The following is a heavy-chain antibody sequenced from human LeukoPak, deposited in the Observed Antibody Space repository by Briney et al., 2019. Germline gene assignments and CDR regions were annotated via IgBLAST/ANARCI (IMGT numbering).Heavy chain of an antibody. CDR3: AKDYGDYAFLDAFDI. J-gene: IGHJ3*02. CDR2: ISGSGGST. Sequence: HSGGSLRLSCAGSGFTFSSYAMSWVRQAPGKGLEWVSAISGSGGSTYYADSVKGRFTISRDNSKNTLYLQMNSLRAEDTAVYYCAKDYGDYAFLDAFDIWGQGTMVTVSS. D-gene: IGHD4-17*01. V-gene: IGHV3-23*01. CDR1: GFTFSSYA.